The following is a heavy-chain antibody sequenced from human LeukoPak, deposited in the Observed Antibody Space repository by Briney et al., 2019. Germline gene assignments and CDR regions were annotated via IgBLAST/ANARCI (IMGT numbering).Heavy chain of an antibody. J-gene: IGHJ1*01. CDR2: IYTSGST. D-gene: IGHD2-2*01. Sequence: SETLSLTCTVSGGSISSYYWSWIRQPAGKGLEWIGRIYTSGSTNYNPSLKSRVTMSVDTSKNQFSLKLSSVTAADTAVYYCARGPGAYCSSTSCPFQHWGQGTLVTVSS. CDR1: GGSISSYY. V-gene: IGHV4-4*07. CDR3: ARGPGAYCSSTSCPFQH.